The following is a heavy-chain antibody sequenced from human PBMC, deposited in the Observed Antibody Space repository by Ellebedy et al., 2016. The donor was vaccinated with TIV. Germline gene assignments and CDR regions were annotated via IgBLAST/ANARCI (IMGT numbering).Heavy chain of an antibody. V-gene: IGHV1-8*01. Sequence: AASVKVSCKASGYTFTSYDFHWVRQAPGQGLEWMGWMNPISGNTGYAQKFQGRVTMTRNTSISTLYMEVSSLRSEDTAVYYCERGRTGAAGTADHWGQGTLVTVSS. D-gene: IGHD6-13*01. CDR1: GYTFTSYD. CDR2: MNPISGNT. J-gene: IGHJ4*02. CDR3: ERGRTGAAGTADH.